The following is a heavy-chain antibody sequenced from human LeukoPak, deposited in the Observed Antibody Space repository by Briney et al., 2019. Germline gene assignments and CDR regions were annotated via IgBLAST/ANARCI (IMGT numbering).Heavy chain of an antibody. V-gene: IGHV1-46*01. D-gene: IGHD3-9*01. CDR2: INPSDGST. CDR1: GYTFTSYY. J-gene: IGHJ5*02. CDR3: ARMAPHYDILTGYYFNASGRWWFDP. Sequence: ASVKVSCKASGYTFTSYYMHWVRQAPGQGLEWMGIINPSDGSTSYAQKFQGRVTMTRDTSTSTVYMELSSLRSEDTAVYYCARMAPHYDILTGYYFNASGRWWFDPWGQGTLVTVSS.